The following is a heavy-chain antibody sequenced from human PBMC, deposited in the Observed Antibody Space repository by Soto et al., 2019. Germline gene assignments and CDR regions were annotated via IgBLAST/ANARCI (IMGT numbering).Heavy chain of an antibody. CDR3: ARETPSAAAAYYYYGLDV. CDR1: RDTFTSYY. CDR2: INPHGGST. J-gene: IGHJ6*02. D-gene: IGHD6-13*01. Sequence: QVQLVQSGAEVKQPGASAKVSCKAPRDTFTSYYINWVRQAPGQGLEWIGVINPHGGSTVYAQKFQGRVTMTRDTSASTVYMELSSLRSEDTAVYYCARETPSAAAAYYYYGLDVWGQGTTVTVPS. V-gene: IGHV1-46*01.